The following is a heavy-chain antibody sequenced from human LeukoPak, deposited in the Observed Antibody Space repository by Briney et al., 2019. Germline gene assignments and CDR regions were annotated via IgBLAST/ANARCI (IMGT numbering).Heavy chain of an antibody. V-gene: IGHV3-23*01. J-gene: IGHJ4*02. CDR1: GFTFSSYA. CDR3: AKQALTRFCSGGTCYPDS. CDR2: IRAGGDST. Sequence: PGGSLRLSCAASGFTFSSYAMSWVRQAPGKGLEWVSGIRAGGDSTYYADPVKGRFTISRDNSMNTLYLQMNSLRAEDTALYYCAKQALTRFCSGGTCYPDSWGQGTLVAVSS. D-gene: IGHD2-15*01.